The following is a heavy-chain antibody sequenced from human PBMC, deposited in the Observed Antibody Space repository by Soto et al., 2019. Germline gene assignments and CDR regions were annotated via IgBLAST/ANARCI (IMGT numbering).Heavy chain of an antibody. CDR3: ARGGFYYDSSGYSSLDY. V-gene: IGHV1-69*01. J-gene: IGHJ4*02. D-gene: IGHD3-22*01. Sequence: QVQLAQSGAEVKKPGSSVKVSCKASGGTFSSYAISWVRQAPGQGLEWMGGIIPIFGTANYAQKFQGRVTITADESTSTAYMELSSLRSEDTAVYYCARGGFYYDSSGYSSLDYWGQGTLVTVSS. CDR1: GGTFSSYA. CDR2: IIPIFGTA.